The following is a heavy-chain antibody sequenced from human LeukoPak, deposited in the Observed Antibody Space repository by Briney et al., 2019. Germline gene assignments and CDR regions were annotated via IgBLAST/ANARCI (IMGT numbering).Heavy chain of an antibody. CDR1: GFTFSSYW. CDR2: IKQEGSVE. Sequence: GGSLRLSCAASGFTFSSYWMSWVRQAPGKGLEWVANIKQEGSVEYYVDSVKGRFTISRDNAKNSLYLQINSLRGEDTAVYYCARAPRPYLWSGYCEYWGQGTRVTVSS. D-gene: IGHD3-3*01. CDR3: ARAPRPYLWSGYCEY. J-gene: IGHJ4*02. V-gene: IGHV3-7*01.